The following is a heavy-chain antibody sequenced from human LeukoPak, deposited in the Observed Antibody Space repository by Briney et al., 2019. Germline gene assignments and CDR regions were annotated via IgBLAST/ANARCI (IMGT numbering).Heavy chain of an antibody. J-gene: IGHJ3*02. V-gene: IGHV4-39*02. CDR3: ARDEYSSSWDAFDI. Sequence: PSETLSLTCTVSGGSISSTNYYWGWIRQPPGKGLEWIGSIYYRGSTYYNPSLQSRVTISVDTSKNQFSLKLYSVTAADTAVYYCARDEYSSSWDAFDIWGQGTMVTVSS. CDR1: GGSISSTNYY. D-gene: IGHD6-6*01. CDR2: IYYRGST.